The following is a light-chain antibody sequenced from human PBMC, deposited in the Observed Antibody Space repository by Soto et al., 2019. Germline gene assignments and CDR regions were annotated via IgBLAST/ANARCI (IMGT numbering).Light chain of an antibody. CDR1: SSDVGGYDY. V-gene: IGLV2-14*01. Sequence: QYALTQPASVSGSPGQSITISCTGTSSDVGGYDYVSWYQQHPGKAPKVIIYDVSNRPSGVSNRFSGSKSGNTASLTISGLQAADEADYYCSSYTSSNTLVFGGGTKLTVL. CDR3: SSYTSSNTLV. J-gene: IGLJ2*01. CDR2: DVS.